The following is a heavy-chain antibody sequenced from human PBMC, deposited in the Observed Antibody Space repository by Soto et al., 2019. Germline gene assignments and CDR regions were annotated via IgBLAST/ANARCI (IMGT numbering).Heavy chain of an antibody. CDR2: IIPIFGTA. CDR1: GGTFSSYA. V-gene: IGHV1-69*01. D-gene: IGHD3-16*02. Sequence: QVQLVQSGAEVKKPGSSVKVSCKASGGTFSSYAISWVRQAPGQGLEWMGGIIPIFGTANYAQKFQGRVKITADESTSTAYMELSSLRAEDTAVYYCARGNYDYVWGSYRSGAFDIWGQGTMVTVSS. J-gene: IGHJ3*02. CDR3: ARGNYDYVWGSYRSGAFDI.